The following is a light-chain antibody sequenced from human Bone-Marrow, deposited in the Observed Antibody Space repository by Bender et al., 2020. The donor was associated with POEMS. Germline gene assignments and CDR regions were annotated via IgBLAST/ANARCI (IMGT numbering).Light chain of an antibody. J-gene: IGLJ3*02. Sequence: SSLLNQPSSVSVAPGETARVTCGGDNIDNQAVHWYQQKSGQAPVLVLYHNIDRPSGIPERFSGSNSGNTATLTISGVEAGEEADYYCQVWDTSSHVRVFGGGAKLTVL. CDR1: NIDNQA. V-gene: IGLV3-21*02. CDR2: HNI. CDR3: QVWDTSSHVRV.